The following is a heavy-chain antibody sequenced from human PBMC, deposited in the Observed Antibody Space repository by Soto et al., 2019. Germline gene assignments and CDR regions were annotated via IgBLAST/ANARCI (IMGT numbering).Heavy chain of an antibody. Sequence: EVQLVESGGGMVQPGGSRRVSCAASGFTLSSSSMHWVRQAPGKGLEWVSYISGSGGTIYDAASVKGRFTISRDNAKNSLSVQMNSLRHEDTAVYFCARETGLRSSGWSYYFDFWGQGTRVTVSS. D-gene: IGHD6-19*01. J-gene: IGHJ4*02. CDR3: ARETGLRSSGWSYYFDF. V-gene: IGHV3-48*02. CDR1: GFTLSSSS. CDR2: ISGSGGTI.